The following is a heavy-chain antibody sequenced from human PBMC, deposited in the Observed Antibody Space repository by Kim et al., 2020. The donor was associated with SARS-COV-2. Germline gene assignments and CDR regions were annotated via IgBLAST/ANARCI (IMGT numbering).Heavy chain of an antibody. CDR3: AAYSSSRGVH. CDR2: INTHGSTI. D-gene: IGHD6-13*01. Sequence: GGSLRLSCAASGFTISDYWMNWVRQAPGKGPVWVSNINTHGSTIDYAESVKGRFTISRDNARNTAFLEMNSLRDEDTAVYYCAAYSSSRGVHWGQGTLGT. J-gene: IGHJ4*02. CDR1: GFTISDYW. V-gene: IGHV3-74*01.